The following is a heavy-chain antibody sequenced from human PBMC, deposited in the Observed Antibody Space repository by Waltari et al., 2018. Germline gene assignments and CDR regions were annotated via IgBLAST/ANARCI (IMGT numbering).Heavy chain of an antibody. CDR1: GYTLTELS. V-gene: IGHV1-24*01. Sequence: QVQLVQSGAEVKKPGASVKVSCKVSGYTLTELSMHWVRQAPGKGLEWMGGFDPEDGETIYAEKFQGRVTITADTSTDTAYMELSSLRSEDTAVYYCATSVGGYMGLYWFDPWGQGTLVTVSS. D-gene: IGHD3-22*01. CDR3: ATSVGGYMGLYWFDP. CDR2: FDPEDGET. J-gene: IGHJ5*02.